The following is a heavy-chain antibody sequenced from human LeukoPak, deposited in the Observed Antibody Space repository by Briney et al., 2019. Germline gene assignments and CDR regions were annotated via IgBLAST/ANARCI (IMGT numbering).Heavy chain of an antibody. J-gene: IGHJ4*02. CDR3: ARAIAASHLDY. Sequence: SETLSLTCTVSGGSISSGDYYWSWLRQPPGKGLEWIGYIYYSGSTYYNPSLKSRVTISVDTSKNQFSLKLSSVTAADTAVYYCARAIAASHLDYWGQGTLVTVSS. V-gene: IGHV4-30-4*01. D-gene: IGHD6-13*01. CDR1: GGSISSGDYY. CDR2: IYYSGST.